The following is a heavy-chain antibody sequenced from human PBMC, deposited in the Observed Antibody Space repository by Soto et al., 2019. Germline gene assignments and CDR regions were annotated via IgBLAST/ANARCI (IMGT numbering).Heavy chain of an antibody. Sequence: GGSLRLSCAASGFTFSSYSMNWVRQAPGKGLEWVSSISSSSTYIYYADSVKGRFTISRDNAKNSLYLQMNSLRAEDTAVYYWARDLYYHHHRLAPWGQGSLVTVAS. CDR3: ARDLYYHHHRLAP. V-gene: IGHV3-21*01. J-gene: IGHJ5*02. D-gene: IGHD3-22*01. CDR1: GFTFSSYS. CDR2: ISSSSTYI.